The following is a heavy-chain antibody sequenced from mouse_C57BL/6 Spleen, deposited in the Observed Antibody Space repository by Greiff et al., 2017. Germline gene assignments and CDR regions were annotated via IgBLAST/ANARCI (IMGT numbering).Heavy chain of an antibody. V-gene: IGHV5-6*01. CDR3: ARLTTVKGYYFDY. J-gene: IGHJ2*01. CDR2: ISSGGSYT. CDR1: GFTSSSYG. D-gene: IGHD1-1*01. Sequence: EVMLVESGGDLVKPGGSLKLSCVASGFTSSSYGMSWVRQTPDKRLEWVATISSGGSYTYYPDSVKGRFTISRDNAKNTLYLQMSSLKSEDTAMYYCARLTTVKGYYFDYWGQGTTLTVSS.